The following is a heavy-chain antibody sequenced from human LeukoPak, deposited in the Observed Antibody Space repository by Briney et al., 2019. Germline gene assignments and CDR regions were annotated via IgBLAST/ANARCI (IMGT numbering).Heavy chain of an antibody. CDR3: ASTLCGGDCYSNWFDP. CDR1: GGSISSYY. Sequence: SETLSLTCTVSGGSISSYYWSWIRQPPGKGLEWIGYIYYSGSTNYNPSLKSRVTISVDTSKNQFSLKVSSVTAADTAVYYCASTLCGGDCYSNWFDPWGQGTLVTVSS. J-gene: IGHJ5*02. D-gene: IGHD2-21*02. V-gene: IGHV4-59*01. CDR2: IYYSGST.